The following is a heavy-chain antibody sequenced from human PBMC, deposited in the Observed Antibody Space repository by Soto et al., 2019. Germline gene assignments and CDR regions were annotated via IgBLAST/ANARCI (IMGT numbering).Heavy chain of an antibody. V-gene: IGHV4-39*01. CDR1: GDSVASSEYY. D-gene: IGHD3-16*01. J-gene: IGHJ4*02. Sequence: PSETLSLTCTVSGDSVASSEYYWGWIRQPPGKGLAWIGSVSYSGASYYSPSLKSRITISVDTSKNQFSLKLSSVTAADTAVYYCVRLLFVWGQGTLVTVSS. CDR2: VSYSGAS. CDR3: VRLLFV.